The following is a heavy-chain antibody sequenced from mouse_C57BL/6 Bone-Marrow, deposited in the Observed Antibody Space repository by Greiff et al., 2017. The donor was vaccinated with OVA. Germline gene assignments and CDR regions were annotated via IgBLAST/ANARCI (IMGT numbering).Heavy chain of an antibody. J-gene: IGHJ1*03. V-gene: IGHV15-2*01. CDR3: ARIDYGSSYRYFDV. CDR2: ILPSIGRT. D-gene: IGHD1-1*01. CDR1: DSEVFPIAY. Sequence: QVQLQQSGSELRSPGSSVKLSCKDFDSEVFPIAYMSWVRQKPGHGFEWIGGILPSIGRTIYGEKFEDKATLDADTLSNTAYLELNSLTSEDSAIYYCARIDYGSSYRYFDVWGTGTTVTVSS.